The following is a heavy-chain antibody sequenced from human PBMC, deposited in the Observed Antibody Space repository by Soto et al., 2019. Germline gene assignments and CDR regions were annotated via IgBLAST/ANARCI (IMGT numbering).Heavy chain of an antibody. J-gene: IGHJ4*02. D-gene: IGHD2-2*01. CDR3: ARDRGYCSSISCAPVYTFDY. CDR2: TSYDGSKT. V-gene: IGHV3-30-3*01. CDR1: GFTFSGYA. Sequence: QVQLVESGGGVVQPGRSLRLSCAVSGFTFSGYAIYWVRQAPGKGLEWVGVTSYDGSKTFYADSVKGRFTLSRDNSKNSLHLQMNSLRAEDTAVYYCARDRGYCSSISCAPVYTFDYWGQGTLVTVSS.